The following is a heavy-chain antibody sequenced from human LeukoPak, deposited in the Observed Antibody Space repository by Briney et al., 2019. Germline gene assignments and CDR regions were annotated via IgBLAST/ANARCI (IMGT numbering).Heavy chain of an antibody. J-gene: IGHJ5*02. CDR3: ARELVGANRGLNWFDP. D-gene: IGHD1-26*01. CDR2: IYYSGST. CDR1: GGSISNYY. V-gene: IGHV4-59*12. Sequence: NTSETLSLTCTVSGGSISNYYWSWIRQPPGKGLECIGYIYYSGSTNYNPSLKSRVTMSVDTSKNQFSLKLSSVTAADTAVYYCARELVGANRGLNWFDPWGQGTLVTVSS.